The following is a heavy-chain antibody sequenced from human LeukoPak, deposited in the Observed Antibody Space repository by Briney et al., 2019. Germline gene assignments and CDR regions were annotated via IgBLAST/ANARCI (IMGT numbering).Heavy chain of an antibody. CDR1: GGSISSGSYY. J-gene: IGHJ5*02. CDR2: IYTSGST. Sequence: PSETLSLTCTVSGGSISSGSYYWRWIRQPAGKGLEWIERIYTSGSTNYNPSLKSRVTIPVDTSKNQFSLKLSSVTAADTAVYYCARGDYYDSSGYYGNWFDPWGQGVLVTVSS. V-gene: IGHV4-61*02. CDR3: ARGDYYDSSGYYGNWFDP. D-gene: IGHD3-22*01.